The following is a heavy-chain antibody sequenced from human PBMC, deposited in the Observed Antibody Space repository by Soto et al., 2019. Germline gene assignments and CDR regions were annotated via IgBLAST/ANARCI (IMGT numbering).Heavy chain of an antibody. CDR1: GFTCSSYG. CDR2: ISYDGSNK. Sequence: GGSLRLSCAASGFTCSSYGIHWVRQAPGKGLEWVAGISYDGSNKYYADSVKGRFTISRDNSQNTLYLQMNSLRAEDTAVYYCAKDTYYYDSSGFYIFDYWGQGTLVTVSS. CDR3: AKDTYYYDSSGFYIFDY. V-gene: IGHV3-30*18. D-gene: IGHD3-22*01. J-gene: IGHJ4*02.